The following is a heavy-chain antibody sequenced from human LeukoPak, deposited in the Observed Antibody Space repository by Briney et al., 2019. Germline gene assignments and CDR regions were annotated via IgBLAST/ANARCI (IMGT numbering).Heavy chain of an antibody. D-gene: IGHD3-22*01. CDR1: GGTFSSYA. Sequence: GASVKVSCKASGGTFSSYAISWVRQAPGQGLEWMGGIIPIFGTANYVQKFQGRVTITADKSTSTAYMELSSLRSEDTAVYYCARKVPNDSSGYYYRGQFDPWGQGTLVTVSS. CDR2: IIPIFGTA. CDR3: ARKVPNDSSGYYYRGQFDP. V-gene: IGHV1-69*06. J-gene: IGHJ5*02.